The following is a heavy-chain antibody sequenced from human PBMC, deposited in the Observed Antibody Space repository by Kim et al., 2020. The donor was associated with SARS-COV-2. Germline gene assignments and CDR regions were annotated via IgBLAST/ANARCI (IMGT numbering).Heavy chain of an antibody. Sequence: GGSLRLSCAASAFSFSTYTMSWVRQAPGRGLEWISAISAGGGDTHYADSVKGRFTISRDNSRNTLYLQMNSLIGEDTAVYYVTKGDYILGGNSWGQGTLV. V-gene: IGHV3-23*01. CDR3: TKGDYILGGNS. D-gene: IGHD3-16*01. CDR1: AFSFSTYT. CDR2: ISAGGGDT. J-gene: IGHJ4*02.